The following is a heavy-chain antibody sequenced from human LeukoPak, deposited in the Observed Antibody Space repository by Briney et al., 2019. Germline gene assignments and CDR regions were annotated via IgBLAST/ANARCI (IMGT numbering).Heavy chain of an antibody. Sequence: ASVKVSCKASGYTFTGYWMHWVRQAPGQGLEWMGMINPRDGSTRTLQRFQGRLTMTRDTSTSTLYMGLSSLRSEDTATYFCARGADQEFDFWGQGTLVTVSS. CDR3: ARGADQEFDF. CDR2: INPRDGST. J-gene: IGHJ4*02. CDR1: GYTFTGYW. V-gene: IGHV1-46*01.